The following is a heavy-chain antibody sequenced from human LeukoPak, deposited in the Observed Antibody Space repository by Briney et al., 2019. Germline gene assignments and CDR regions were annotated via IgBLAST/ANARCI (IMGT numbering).Heavy chain of an antibody. D-gene: IGHD3-16*02. CDR1: GYTFTSNY. CDR2: INPSGSST. V-gene: IGHV1-46*01. CDR3: ARDNSVGDIAWWFDP. J-gene: IGHJ5*02. Sequence: ASVKVSCKASGYTFTSNYMHWVRQTPGQGLEWMGLINPSGSSTLYAQKFQGRVTMTRDMSTTTDYMELSSLRSEDTAVYYCARDNSVGDIAWWFDPWGQGTLVTVSS.